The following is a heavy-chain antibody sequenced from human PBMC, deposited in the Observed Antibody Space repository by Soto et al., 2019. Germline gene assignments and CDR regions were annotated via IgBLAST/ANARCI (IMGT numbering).Heavy chain of an antibody. J-gene: IGHJ4*02. Sequence: QVQLQGSGPGLVKPSQTLSLTCANTGGSITSGAYFWTWIRQLPGKGLEWIGHISYSGNTDYNPSLKIRVTLSRDTYQNQFSLTLSAVTAADTAVYYCARGKRPIAMFFDYWVQGTLVTVSS. D-gene: IGHD6-25*01. V-gene: IGHV4-31*11. CDR3: ARGKRPIAMFFDY. CDR2: ISYSGNT. CDR1: GGSITSGAYF.